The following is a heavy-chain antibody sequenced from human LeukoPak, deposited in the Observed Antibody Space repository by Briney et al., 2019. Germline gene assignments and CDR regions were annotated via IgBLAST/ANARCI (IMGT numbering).Heavy chain of an antibody. J-gene: IGHJ4*02. CDR1: GFTFSRYW. Sequence: GGSLRLSCAASGFTFSRYWMSWVRQAPGKGLEWVANIKQDGSEKCYVDSVKGRFTISRDNAKNSLYLQVTGLRADDTAVYYCARDKGSDEGSKFDYWGQGTLVTVSS. V-gene: IGHV3-7*03. CDR3: ARDKGSDEGSKFDY. CDR2: IKQDGSEK.